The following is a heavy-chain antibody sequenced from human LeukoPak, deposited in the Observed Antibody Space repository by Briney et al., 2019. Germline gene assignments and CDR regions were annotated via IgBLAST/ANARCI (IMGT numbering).Heavy chain of an antibody. D-gene: IGHD3-10*01. CDR3: AIPPLSGTGSSRPLAGIDV. Sequence: GSLRLSCAASGFCFSIYSLNWVRQAPGKGLEWVSYISHTGSTMSYADSVKGRFTISGDNAKNSLYLQMNSLRAEDTAVYYCAIPPLSGTGSSRPLAGIDVWGQGTTVTVSS. V-gene: IGHV3-48*04. CDR1: GFCFSIYS. CDR2: ISHTGSTM. J-gene: IGHJ6*02.